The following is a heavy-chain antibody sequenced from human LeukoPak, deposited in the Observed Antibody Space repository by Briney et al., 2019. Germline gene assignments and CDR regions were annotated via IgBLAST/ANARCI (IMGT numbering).Heavy chain of an antibody. J-gene: IGHJ4*02. CDR1: GFTFSDFG. Sequence: GGSLRLSCAASGFTFSDFGMHWVRQAPGKGLEWVAVIWYDGSNKYYADSVKGRFTISRDSSKNTLYLQMNSLRAEDTAVYYCARGAYSSTWFVDYWGQGALVTVTS. CDR3: ARGAYSSTWFVDY. V-gene: IGHV3-33*01. D-gene: IGHD6-13*01. CDR2: IWYDGSNK.